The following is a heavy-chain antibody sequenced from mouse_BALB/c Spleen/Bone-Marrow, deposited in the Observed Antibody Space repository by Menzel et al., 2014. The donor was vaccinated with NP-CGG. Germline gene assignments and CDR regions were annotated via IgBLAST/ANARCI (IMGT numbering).Heavy chain of an antibody. CDR2: IYPYNGGT. CDR3: ARGWLLSWFAY. CDR1: GYTFSDYN. V-gene: IGHV1S29*02. D-gene: IGHD2-3*01. Sequence: EVKLMESGPELVKPGASVKISCKVSGYTFSDYNMHWVKQSHGKSLEWIGNIYPYNGGTGYNQKFKRKATLTVDNSSSTAYMELRSLTSEDSAVYHCARGWLLSWFAYWGQGTLVTVSA. J-gene: IGHJ3*01.